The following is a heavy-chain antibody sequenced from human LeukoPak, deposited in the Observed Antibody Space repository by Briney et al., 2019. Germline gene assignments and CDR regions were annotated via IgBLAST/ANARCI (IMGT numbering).Heavy chain of an antibody. CDR1: GFTFSSYG. CDR2: ISWNSGSI. V-gene: IGHV3-9*01. J-gene: IGHJ4*02. CDR3: AVDER. Sequence: GGSLRLSCAASGFTFSSYGMHWVRQAPGKGLEWVSGISWNSGSIGYADSVKGRFTISRDNAKNSLYLQMNSLRAEDTALYYCAVDERWGQGTLVTVSS.